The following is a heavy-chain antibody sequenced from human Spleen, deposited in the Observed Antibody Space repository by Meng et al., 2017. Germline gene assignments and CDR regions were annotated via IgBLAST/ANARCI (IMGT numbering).Heavy chain of an antibody. CDR2: IWYDGSNK. Sequence: GGSLRLSCAASGFTFSSYAMQWVRQAPGKGLEWVAVIWYDGSNKYYGDSVKGRFTISRDNSKNTVYLQMKSLRGEDTAVYYCARDQYDSSGYYWGAVDSWGQGTLVTVSS. D-gene: IGHD3-22*01. V-gene: IGHV3-33*01. J-gene: IGHJ5*01. CDR3: ARDQYDSSGYYWGAVDS. CDR1: GFTFSSYA.